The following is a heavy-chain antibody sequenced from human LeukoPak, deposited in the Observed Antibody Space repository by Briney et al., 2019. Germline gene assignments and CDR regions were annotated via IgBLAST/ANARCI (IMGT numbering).Heavy chain of an antibody. D-gene: IGHD6-6*01. V-gene: IGHV3-64*01. CDR3: ARDRRSSIAAGDSDY. Sequence: GGSLRLSCAASGLTFSSYAMHWVRQAPGKGLAYASAISSNGGSTYYANSVKGRFTISRDNSKNTLYLQMGSLRAEDMAVYYCARDRRSSIAAGDSDYWGQGTLVTVSS. J-gene: IGHJ4*02. CDR1: GLTFSSYA. CDR2: ISSNGGST.